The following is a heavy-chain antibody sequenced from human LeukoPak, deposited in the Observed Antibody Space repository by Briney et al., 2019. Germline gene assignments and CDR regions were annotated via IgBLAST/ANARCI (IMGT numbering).Heavy chain of an antibody. CDR1: GYSISSDYY. Sequence: TSETLSLTCTVSGYSISSDYYWGWIRQPPGKGLEWIGSIYHSGSTYYNPSLKSRVTISVDTSKNQFSLKLSSVTAADTAVYYCATGSYRFDYWGQGTLVTVSS. V-gene: IGHV4-38-2*02. CDR3: ATGSYRFDY. CDR2: IYHSGST. D-gene: IGHD1-26*01. J-gene: IGHJ4*02.